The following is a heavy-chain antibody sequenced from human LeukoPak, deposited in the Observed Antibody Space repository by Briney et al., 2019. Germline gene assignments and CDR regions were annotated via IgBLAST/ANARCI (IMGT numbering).Heavy chain of an antibody. CDR1: GGSISSSNW. CDR3: ARVAVVAGTKPFGY. CDR2: IYHSGST. V-gene: IGHV4-4*02. D-gene: IGHD6-19*01. Sequence: PSETLSLTCAVSGGSISSSNWWSWVRQPPGKGLEWIGEIYHSGSTNYNPSLKSRVTISVDKSKNQFSLKLSSVTAADTAVYYCARVAVVAGTKPFGYWGQGTLVTVSS. J-gene: IGHJ4*02.